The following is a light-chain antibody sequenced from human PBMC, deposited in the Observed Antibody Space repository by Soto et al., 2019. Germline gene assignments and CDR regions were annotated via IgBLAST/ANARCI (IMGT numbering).Light chain of an antibody. Sequence: DFQMTQSPSTLSASVGDRVTITCRASQSISTWLAWYQQAPGKVPKLLISDASSLQSGVPSRFSGSGSGTEFTLTISSLQPDDFATYYCQQYQSSSWTFGPGTKVEIK. V-gene: IGKV1-5*01. CDR2: DAS. CDR1: QSISTW. CDR3: QQYQSSSWT. J-gene: IGKJ1*01.